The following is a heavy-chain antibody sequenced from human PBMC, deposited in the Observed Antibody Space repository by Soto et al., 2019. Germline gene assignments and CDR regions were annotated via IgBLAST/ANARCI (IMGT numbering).Heavy chain of an antibody. J-gene: IGHJ4*02. Sequence: GSLRLSCAASGFTFSSYAMSWIRQPPGKGLEWIGYIYYSGSTNYNPSLKSRVTISVDTSKNQFSLKLSSVTAADTAVYYCARALVATIIHDYWGQGTLVTVSS. V-gene: IGHV4-59*01. D-gene: IGHD5-12*01. CDR2: IYYSGST. CDR1: GFTFSSYA. CDR3: ARALVATIIHDY.